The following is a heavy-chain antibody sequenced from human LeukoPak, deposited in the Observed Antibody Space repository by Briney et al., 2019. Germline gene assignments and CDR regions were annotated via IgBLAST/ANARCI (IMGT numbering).Heavy chain of an antibody. CDR3: ARVVPYYYYMDV. J-gene: IGHJ6*03. D-gene: IGHD2-21*01. CDR1: GYTFTSYD. V-gene: IGHV1-8*03. CDR2: MNPNSGNT. Sequence: ASVKVSCKASGYTFTSYDINWVRQATGQGLEWMGWMNPNSGNTGYAQKFQGRVTITRNTSISTAYMELSSLRSEDTAVYYCARVVPYYYYMDVWGKGTTVTVSS.